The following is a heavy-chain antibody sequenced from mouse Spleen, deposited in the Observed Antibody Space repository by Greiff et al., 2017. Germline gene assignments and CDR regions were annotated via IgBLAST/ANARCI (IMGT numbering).Heavy chain of an antibody. V-gene: IGHV1-52*01. CDR1: GYTFTSYW. CDR3: ARGDYYGSSSG. D-gene: IGHD1-1*01. J-gene: IGHJ3*01. CDR2: IDPSDSET. Sequence: QVQLQQPGAELVRPGSSVKLSCKASGYTFTSYWMHWVKQRPIQGLEWIGNIDPSDSETHYNQKFKDKATLTVDKSSSTAYMQLSSLTSEDSAVYYCARGDYYGSSSGWGQGTLVTVSA.